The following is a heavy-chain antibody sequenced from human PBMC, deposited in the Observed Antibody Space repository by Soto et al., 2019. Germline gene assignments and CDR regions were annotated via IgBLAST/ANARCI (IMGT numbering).Heavy chain of an antibody. D-gene: IGHD5-18*01. J-gene: IGHJ1*01. CDR2: ISWNSGSI. CDR1: GFTFDDYA. V-gene: IGHV3-9*01. Sequence: EVQLVESGGGLVQPGRSLRLSCAASGFTFDDYAMHWVRQAPGKGLEWVSGISWNSGSIGYADSVKGRFTSSRDNAKNSLYLQMNSLRAEDTALYYCAKDRGYSYAGNEYFQHWGQGTLVTVSS. CDR3: AKDRGYSYAGNEYFQH.